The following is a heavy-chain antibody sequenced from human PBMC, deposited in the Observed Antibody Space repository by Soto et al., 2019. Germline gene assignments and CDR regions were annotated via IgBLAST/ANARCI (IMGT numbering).Heavy chain of an antibody. D-gene: IGHD2-15*01. CDR2: ISYDGSNK. V-gene: IGHV3-30*18. Sequence: GGSLRLACAASGFTISSYSMDWSRQAPGRGLEWVAVISYDGSNKYYADSVKGRLTIPRGNSKNTLYLQMNRLRAEDTAVYSCAKDYCSGGSGYTFTGYWGQGTLVTASS. CDR3: AKDYCSGGSGYTFTGY. J-gene: IGHJ4*02. CDR1: GFTISSYS.